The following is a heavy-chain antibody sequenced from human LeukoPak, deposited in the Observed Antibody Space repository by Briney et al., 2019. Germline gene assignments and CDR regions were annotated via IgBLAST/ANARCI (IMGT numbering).Heavy chain of an antibody. CDR1: GYSFTSYW. V-gene: IGHV5-51*01. CDR2: IYPGDSDT. Sequence: GESLKISCKGSGYSFTSYWIGWVRQMPGKGLEWMGIIYPGDSDTRYSPSFQGQVTISADKSISTAYLQLSSLKASDTAMYYCARLVFAAATISPFDYWGQGTLVTVSS. CDR3: ARLVFAAATISPFDY. D-gene: IGHD6-13*01. J-gene: IGHJ4*02.